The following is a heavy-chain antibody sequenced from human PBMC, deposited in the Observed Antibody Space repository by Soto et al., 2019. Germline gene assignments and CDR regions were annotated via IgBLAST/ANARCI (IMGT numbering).Heavy chain of an antibody. Sequence: QVQLQESGPGLVKPSQTLSLTCTVSGGSISSGGYYWNWIRQHPGKGLEWIGYLNYIGSTYYNPSLKSRFTISVDTSKNQFSLKLRSVTAAETVGYYCATGRYDCVYFWGHGTLVTVSS. CDR2: LNYIGST. V-gene: IGHV4-31*03. J-gene: IGHJ1*01. CDR3: ATGRYDCVYF. CDR1: GGSISSGGYY. D-gene: IGHD3-16*01.